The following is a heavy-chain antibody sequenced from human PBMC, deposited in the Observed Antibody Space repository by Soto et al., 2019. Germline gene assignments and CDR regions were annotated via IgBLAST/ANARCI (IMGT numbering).Heavy chain of an antibody. J-gene: IGHJ4*02. CDR3: ARDRVYYYDSSGSFDY. D-gene: IGHD3-22*01. CDR2: ISAYNGNT. V-gene: IGHV1-18*01. CDR1: GYTFTSYG. Sequence: QVQLVQSGAEVKKPGASVKVSCKASGYTFTSYGISWVRQGPGQGLEWMGWISAYNGNTNYAQKLQGRVTMTTDTSTSTAYMELRSLRSDDTAVYYCARDRVYYYDSSGSFDYWGQGTLVTVSS.